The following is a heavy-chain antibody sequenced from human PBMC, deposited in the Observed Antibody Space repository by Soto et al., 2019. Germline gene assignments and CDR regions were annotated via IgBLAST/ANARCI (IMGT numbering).Heavy chain of an antibody. CDR1: GGSISSYY. CDR3: AREVAAAGIFDY. J-gene: IGHJ4*02. Sequence: SETLSLTCTVSGGSISSYYWSWIRQPPGKGLEWIGYIYYSGSTNYNPSLKSRVTISVDTSKNQFSLKLSSVTAVDTAVYYCAREVAAAGIFDYWGQGTLVTVSS. CDR2: IYYSGST. D-gene: IGHD6-13*01. V-gene: IGHV4-59*01.